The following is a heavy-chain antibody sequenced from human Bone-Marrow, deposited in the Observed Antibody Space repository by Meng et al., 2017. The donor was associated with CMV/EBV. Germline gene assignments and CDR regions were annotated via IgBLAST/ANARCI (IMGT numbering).Heavy chain of an antibody. Sequence: GESLKISCAASGFTFSSYSMNWVRQAPGKGLEWVSYISSDSSTIYYADSVKGRFTISRDNAENSLYLQMNSLRAEDTALYYCAKDIGGRTTYNFYGMDVWGQGTTVTVSS. V-gene: IGHV3-48*04. CDR3: AKDIGGRTTYNFYGMDV. D-gene: IGHD1-1*01. J-gene: IGHJ6*01. CDR1: GFTFSSYS. CDR2: ISSDSSTI.